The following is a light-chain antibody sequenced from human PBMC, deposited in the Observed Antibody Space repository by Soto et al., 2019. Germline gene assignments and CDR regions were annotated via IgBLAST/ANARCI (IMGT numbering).Light chain of an antibody. J-gene: IGLJ1*01. CDR3: SSYTSISSYD. Sequence: QSVLTQPASVSGSPGQSITISCTGTSSDVGGYKYVSWYQQHPDKAPKLIIYDVTNRPSGISNRFSGSKSGNTASLTISGLQAEDEADYYCSSYTSISSYDFGIGTKVTVL. V-gene: IGLV2-14*01. CDR1: SSDVGGYKY. CDR2: DVT.